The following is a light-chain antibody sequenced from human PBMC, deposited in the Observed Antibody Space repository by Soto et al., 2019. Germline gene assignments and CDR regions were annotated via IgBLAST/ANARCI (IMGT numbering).Light chain of an antibody. Sequence: QSALTQPASVSGSPGQSITISCTGTSSDLNDYNYVSWYQQHPGKAPKLIIYEVSNRPSGVSNRFSGSKSGNTASLTISGLQAEDEADYYCSSYTISTTPGVFGTGTKLTVL. CDR1: SSDLNDYNY. J-gene: IGLJ1*01. CDR2: EVS. CDR3: SSYTISTTPGV. V-gene: IGLV2-14*01.